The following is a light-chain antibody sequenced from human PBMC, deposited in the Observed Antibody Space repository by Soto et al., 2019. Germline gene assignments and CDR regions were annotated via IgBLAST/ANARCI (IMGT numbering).Light chain of an antibody. Sequence: DIQMTQSPSTLPASVGDRVTITCRASQSISNWLAWYQQKPGKAPKLLIYDASNLESGVPSTFSGSGSGTEFTLTISSLQPDDFATYYCQQYNSYPWTFGQGTKVDIK. CDR2: DAS. V-gene: IGKV1-5*01. J-gene: IGKJ1*01. CDR1: QSISNW. CDR3: QQYNSYPWT.